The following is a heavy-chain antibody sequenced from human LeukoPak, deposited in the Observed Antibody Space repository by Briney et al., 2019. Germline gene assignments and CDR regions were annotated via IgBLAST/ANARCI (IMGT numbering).Heavy chain of an antibody. CDR2: IYSKTDGGTA. V-gene: IGHV3-15*01. J-gene: IGHJ3*02. CDR1: GFTFNNAW. Sequence: GGSLRLSCAASGFTFNNAWMNWVRQAPGKGLEWVGRIYSKTDGGTADYAAPVKGRFTISRDDSKNTLWLQMISLKTEDTAVYYCTTGFFGVVNDAFDIWGQGTMVIVSS. D-gene: IGHD3-3*01. CDR3: TTGFFGVVNDAFDI.